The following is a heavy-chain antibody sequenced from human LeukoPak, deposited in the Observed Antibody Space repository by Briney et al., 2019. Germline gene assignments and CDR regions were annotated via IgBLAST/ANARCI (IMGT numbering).Heavy chain of an antibody. CDR2: IKGDGTT. D-gene: IGHD6-19*01. CDR1: GFGFNGYW. J-gene: IGHJ5*02. CDR3: ARDQWLTPSDP. Sequence: GGSLRLSCATSGFGFNGYWMHWVRQAPGKGLVWVSRIKGDGTTSYADSVKGRFTISRDNSKNTLYLQMNSLRVEDTAVYYCARDQWLTPSDPWGQGTLVTVSS. V-gene: IGHV3-74*01.